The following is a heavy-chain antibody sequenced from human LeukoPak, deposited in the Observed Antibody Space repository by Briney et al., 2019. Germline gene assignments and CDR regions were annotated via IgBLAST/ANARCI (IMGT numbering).Heavy chain of an antibody. CDR2: MNHSGST. J-gene: IGHJ3*02. D-gene: IGHD6-13*01. Sequence: SETLSLTCAVYGGSFSGYYWSWIRQPPGKGLEWIGEMNHSGSTNYNPSLKSRITISVDTSKNQLSLKLSSVTAADTAVYYCARGIGYSSSWYNPLDIWGQGTMATVSS. V-gene: IGHV4-34*01. CDR3: ARGIGYSSSWYNPLDI. CDR1: GGSFSGYY.